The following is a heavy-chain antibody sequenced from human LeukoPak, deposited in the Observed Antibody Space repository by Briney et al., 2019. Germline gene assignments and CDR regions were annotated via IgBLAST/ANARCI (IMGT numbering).Heavy chain of an antibody. V-gene: IGHV4-38-2*02. D-gene: IGHD7-27*01. CDR2: IYHTGST. Sequence: SETLSLTCTVSGYSISSGYYWGWIRQPPGKGLEWIGNIYHTGSTYYNPSLKSRVTISVDTSKNQFSLKLSSVTAADTAVYYCTRHLGWADYWGQGTLVTVSS. CDR1: GYSISSGYY. J-gene: IGHJ4*02. CDR3: TRHLGWADY.